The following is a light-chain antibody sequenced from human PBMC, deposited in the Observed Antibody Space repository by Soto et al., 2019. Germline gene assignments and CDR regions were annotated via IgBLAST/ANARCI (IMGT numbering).Light chain of an antibody. Sequence: VLTQSPRTLSFSPGDRATFSCRASQSVSSSYLAWYQQKPGQAPRLLIYDASTRATGIPARFSASGSGTEFTLTISSLQSEDFAVYYCQQYNNWWTVGQGTKVDIK. J-gene: IGKJ1*01. V-gene: IGKV3D-15*01. CDR1: QSVSSSY. CDR2: DAS. CDR3: QQYNNWWT.